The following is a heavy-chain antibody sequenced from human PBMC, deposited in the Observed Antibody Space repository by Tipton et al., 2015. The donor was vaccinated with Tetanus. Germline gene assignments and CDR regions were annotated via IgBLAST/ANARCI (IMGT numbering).Heavy chain of an antibody. CDR2: INHSGST. CDR3: ARGPPSEMAAMKYFQH. Sequence: TLSLTCAVYGGSFSGYYWSWIRQPPGKGLEWIGEINHSGSTNYNPSLKSRVTISVDTSKNQFSLKLSSVTAADTAVYYCARGPPSEMAAMKYFQHWGQGPLVTVSS. CDR1: GGSFSGYY. J-gene: IGHJ1*01. V-gene: IGHV4-34*01. D-gene: IGHD5-24*01.